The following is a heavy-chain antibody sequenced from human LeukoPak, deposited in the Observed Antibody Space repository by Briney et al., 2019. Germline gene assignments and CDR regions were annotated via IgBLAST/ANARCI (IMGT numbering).Heavy chain of an antibody. CDR3: VRVAAAGTGAAPFDY. Sequence: HAGGSLRLSCAAPGFTFSSYGMHWVRQAPGKGLEWVAVISYDGSNRYYADSVKGRFTISRDNSKNTLYLQMNSLRAEDTAVYYCVRVAAAGTGAAPFDYWGQGTLVTVSS. CDR2: ISYDGSNR. CDR1: GFTFSSYG. D-gene: IGHD6-13*01. V-gene: IGHV3-30*03. J-gene: IGHJ4*02.